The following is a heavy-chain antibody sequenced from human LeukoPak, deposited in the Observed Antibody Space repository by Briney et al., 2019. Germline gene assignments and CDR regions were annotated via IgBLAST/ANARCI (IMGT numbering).Heavy chain of an antibody. J-gene: IGHJ4*02. CDR2: ISAGNGNT. V-gene: IGHV1-3*01. CDR3: ASPYGSGSL. CDR1: GYTFTNYG. D-gene: IGHD3-10*01. Sequence: ASVKVSCKASGYTFTNYGISWVRQAPGQRLEWMGWISAGNGNTKYSQNFQGRVTFISNTSATTAFMELSSLRSEDAAVYYCASPYGSGSLWGQGTPVTVSS.